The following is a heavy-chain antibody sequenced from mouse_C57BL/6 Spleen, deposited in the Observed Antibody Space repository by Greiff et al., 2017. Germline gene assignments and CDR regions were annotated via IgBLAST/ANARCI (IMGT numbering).Heavy chain of an antibody. CDR1: GFSLTSYG. J-gene: IGHJ2*01. CDR2: IWSGGST. D-gene: IGHD2-14*01. Sequence: VKLMESGPGLVQPSQSLSITCTVSGFSLTSYGVHWVRQSPGKGLEWLGVIWSGGSTDYNAAFISRLSISKDNSKSQVFFKMNSLQADDTAIYYCARGMGYDEGSFDYWGQGTTLTVSS. V-gene: IGHV2-2*01. CDR3: ARGMGYDEGSFDY.